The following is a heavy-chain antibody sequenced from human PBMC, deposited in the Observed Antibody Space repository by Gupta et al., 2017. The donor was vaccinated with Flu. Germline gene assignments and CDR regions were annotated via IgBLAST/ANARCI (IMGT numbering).Heavy chain of an antibody. CDR2: MNPNSGNT. Sequence: QVQLVQSGAEVKKPGASVKVSCKASGSTFTSYDINWVRQATGQGLEWMGWMNPNSGNTGYAQKFQGRVTMTRNTSISTAYMELSSLRSEDTAVYYCARGPRDYYDSSGYYADFDYWGQGTLVTVSS. D-gene: IGHD3-22*01. CDR3: ARGPRDYYDSSGYYADFDY. CDR1: GSTFTSYD. V-gene: IGHV1-8*01. J-gene: IGHJ4*02.